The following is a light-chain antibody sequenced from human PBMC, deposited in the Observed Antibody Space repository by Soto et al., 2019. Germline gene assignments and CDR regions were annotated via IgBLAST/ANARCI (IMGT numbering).Light chain of an antibody. J-gene: IGKJ1*01. Sequence: DIQMTQSPSPLSGSVGDRVTITCRSSQSTSGWLAWYQQQPGKAPKLLIYAASSLQSGVPSRFSGSGSGTDFTLTISSLQPEDFATYYCQQSYSTPTWTFGQGTKVDIK. CDR3: QQSYSTPTWT. CDR2: AAS. V-gene: IGKV1-39*01. CDR1: QSTSGW.